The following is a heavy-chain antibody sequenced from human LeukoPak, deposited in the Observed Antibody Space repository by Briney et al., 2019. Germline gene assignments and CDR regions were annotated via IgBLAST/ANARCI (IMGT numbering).Heavy chain of an antibody. V-gene: IGHV3-7*01. CDR2: INTDGSEK. J-gene: IGHJ4*02. CDR1: GFTFSSYW. CDR3: AKGLVPAAISVVDY. D-gene: IGHD2-2*01. Sequence: GGSLRLSCAASGFTFSSYWMTWVRQSPGKGLEWVANINTDGSEKSYVDSVKGRFTVSRDNARNSLYLQMDSLRAEDTAVYYCAKGLVPAAISVVDYWGQGTLVTVSS.